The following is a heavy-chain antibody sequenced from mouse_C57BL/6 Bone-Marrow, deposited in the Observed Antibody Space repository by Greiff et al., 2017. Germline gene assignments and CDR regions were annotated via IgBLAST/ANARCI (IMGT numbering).Heavy chain of an antibody. CDR3: TTGLPRDFDY. Sequence: EVQLQQSGAELVRPGASVKLSCTASGFNIKDDYMHWVKQRPEQGLEWIGWIDPENGDTEYASKFQGKATITADTSSNPAYLQLSSLTSEDTAVYYCTTGLPRDFDYWGQGTTLTVSS. D-gene: IGHD3-3*01. CDR1: GFNIKDDY. J-gene: IGHJ2*01. V-gene: IGHV14-4*01. CDR2: IDPENGDT.